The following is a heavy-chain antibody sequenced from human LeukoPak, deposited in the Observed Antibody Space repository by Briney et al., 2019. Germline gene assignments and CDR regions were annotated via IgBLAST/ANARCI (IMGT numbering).Heavy chain of an antibody. V-gene: IGHV1-69*13. Sequence: SVKVSCKASGGTFSSYAISWVRQAPGQGLEWMGGIIPIFGTANYAQKFQGRVTITADESTSTAYMELSSLRSEDTAVYHCARDRNDFWSGSRFDYWGQGTLVTVSS. J-gene: IGHJ4*02. D-gene: IGHD3-3*01. CDR1: GGTFSSYA. CDR3: ARDRNDFWSGSRFDY. CDR2: IIPIFGTA.